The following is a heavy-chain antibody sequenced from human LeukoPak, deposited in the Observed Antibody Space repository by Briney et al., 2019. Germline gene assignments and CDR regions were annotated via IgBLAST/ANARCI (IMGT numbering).Heavy chain of an antibody. Sequence: GGSLRLSCAASGFTVSSNYMSWVRQAPGKGLEWVSVSYSGGSTYYADSVKGRFTIFRDNSKNTLYLQMNSLRAEDTAVYYCARDPDGDYGFDYWGQGTLVTVSS. CDR1: GFTVSSNY. J-gene: IGHJ4*02. CDR2: SYSGGST. CDR3: ARDPDGDYGFDY. D-gene: IGHD4-17*01. V-gene: IGHV3-66*01.